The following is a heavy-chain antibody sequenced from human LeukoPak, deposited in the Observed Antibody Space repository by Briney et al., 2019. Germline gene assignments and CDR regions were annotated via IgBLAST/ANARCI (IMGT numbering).Heavy chain of an antibody. J-gene: IGHJ4*02. V-gene: IGHV4-59*01. CDR1: GGFISSYY. CDR2: IYYSGST. CDR3: ASTYYYDSSGYYAFDY. D-gene: IGHD3-22*01. Sequence: SETLSLTCTVSGGFISSYYWSWIRQPPGKGREWIGYIYYSGSTNYNPSLKARVTLSVDTPKDQFSLKLSSVTPSAPPVYYCASTYYYDSSGYYAFDYWGKGTLVTVSS.